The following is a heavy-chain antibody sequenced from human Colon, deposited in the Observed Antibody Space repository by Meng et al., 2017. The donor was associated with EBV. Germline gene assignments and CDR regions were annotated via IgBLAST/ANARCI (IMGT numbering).Heavy chain of an antibody. D-gene: IGHD3-10*01. CDR2: IDHRGNT. J-gene: IGHJ5*02. CDR1: GGSFRDYY. Sequence: QVQLQQGGAGLLKPSETRSRSCAVYGGSFRDYYWTWIRHPPGKGLEWIGEIDHRGNTKYNPSLKSRVTISLDTSKKQFSLKVSSVTAADSAVYYCARRGPSGNFSPWSQGALVTVSS. V-gene: IGHV4-34*01. CDR3: ARRGPSGNFSP.